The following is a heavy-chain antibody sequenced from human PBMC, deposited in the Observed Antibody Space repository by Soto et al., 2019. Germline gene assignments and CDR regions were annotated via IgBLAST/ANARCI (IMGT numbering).Heavy chain of an antibody. D-gene: IGHD3-22*01. J-gene: IGHJ4*02. V-gene: IGHV3-23*01. Sequence: GKGLEWVSAISGSGGSTYYADSVKGRFTISRDNSKNALYLQMNSLRAEDTAVYYCAKVPLSLYYYDSSGYPLLWGQGSLVTVSS. CDR2: ISGSGGST. CDR3: AKVPLSLYYYDSSGYPLL.